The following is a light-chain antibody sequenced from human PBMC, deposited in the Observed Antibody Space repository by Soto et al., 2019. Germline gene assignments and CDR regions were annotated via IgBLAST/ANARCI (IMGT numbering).Light chain of an antibody. Sequence: EIVMTQSPATLSVSPGERVTLSCRASQSVRTNLAWFQQKPGRAPRLLISGAFNRATGIPARFSGGGSETEFILTISSLQSEDSAVYYCQQYNNWPQTFGQGTKVDIK. J-gene: IGKJ1*01. CDR3: QQYNNWPQT. CDR2: GAF. V-gene: IGKV3-15*01. CDR1: QSVRTN.